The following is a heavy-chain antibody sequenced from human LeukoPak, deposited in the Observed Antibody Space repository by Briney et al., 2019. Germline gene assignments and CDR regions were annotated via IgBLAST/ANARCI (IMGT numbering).Heavy chain of an antibody. D-gene: IGHD6-13*01. CDR3: AAPPSIAAAGTFFDY. Sequence: WASVKVSCKASGGTFSSYAISWVRQAPGQGREWMGRIIPILGIANYAQKFQGRVTITADKSTSTAYMELSSLRSEDTAVYYCAAPPSIAAAGTFFDYWGQGTLVTVSS. V-gene: IGHV1-69*04. CDR2: IIPILGIA. J-gene: IGHJ4*02. CDR1: GGTFSSYA.